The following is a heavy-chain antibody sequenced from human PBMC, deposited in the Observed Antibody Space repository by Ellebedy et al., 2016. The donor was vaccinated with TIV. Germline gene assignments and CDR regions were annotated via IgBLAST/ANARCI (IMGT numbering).Heavy chain of an antibody. CDR1: GFTFSFHW. CDR2: IYNSGST. D-gene: IGHD5-18*01. CDR3: ARGALSENTYGYVD. Sequence: LRLSCVASGFTFSFHWMNWIRQSPGKGLEWIGYIYNSGSTNYNPSLKSRVTISVDTSKKQFSLKLSSVTAADTAVYYCARGALSENTYGYVDWGQGTLVTISS. V-gene: IGHV4-31*02. J-gene: IGHJ4*02.